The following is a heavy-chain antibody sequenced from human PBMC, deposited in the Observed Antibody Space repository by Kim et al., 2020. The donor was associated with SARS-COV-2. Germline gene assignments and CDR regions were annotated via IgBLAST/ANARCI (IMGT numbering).Heavy chain of an antibody. Sequence: GGSLRLSCEGSGFIFSHYWMHWVRQAPGKGLVWVSRISSDGSFTGHADSVKGRFTISRDKAKNTLSLQMNSLRAEYTAVYYCAHLGYDWLLSLWGQGTLVTVSS. D-gene: IGHD3-9*01. J-gene: IGHJ4*02. CDR2: ISSDGSFT. V-gene: IGHV3-74*01. CDR3: AHLGYDWLLSL. CDR1: GFIFSHYW.